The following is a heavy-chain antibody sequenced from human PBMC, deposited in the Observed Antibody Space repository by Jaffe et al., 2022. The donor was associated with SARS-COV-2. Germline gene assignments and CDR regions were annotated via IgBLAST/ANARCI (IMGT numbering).Heavy chain of an antibody. CDR1: GFTFSTYT. CDR3: ARDCSVIDQHTNNAFDI. D-gene: IGHD2-15*01. V-gene: IGHV3-30*04. Sequence: QVQLVESGGGVVQPGRSLRLSCAASGFTFSTYTMHWVRQAPGKGLEWVAVVSYDGSFKSYADSVKGRFTISRDNSKSTLNLQIGTLRAEDTAVYYCARDCSVIDQHTNNAFDIWGQGTMVTVSS. CDR2: VSYDGSFK. J-gene: IGHJ3*02.